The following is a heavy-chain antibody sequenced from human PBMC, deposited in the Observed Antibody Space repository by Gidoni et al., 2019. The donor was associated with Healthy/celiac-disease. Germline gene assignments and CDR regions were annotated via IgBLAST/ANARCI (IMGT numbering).Heavy chain of an antibody. CDR3: AKDLRFLEWLPPDFDY. Sequence: EVQLLESGGGLVQPGGSLRLSCAASGFTFSSYAMSWVRQAPGKGLEWVSASSGSGGSTYYADSVKGRFTISRDNSKNTLYLQMNSLRAEDTAVYYCAKDLRFLEWLPPDFDYWGQGTLVTVSS. J-gene: IGHJ4*02. CDR2: SSGSGGST. CDR1: GFTFSSYA. D-gene: IGHD3-3*01. V-gene: IGHV3-23*01.